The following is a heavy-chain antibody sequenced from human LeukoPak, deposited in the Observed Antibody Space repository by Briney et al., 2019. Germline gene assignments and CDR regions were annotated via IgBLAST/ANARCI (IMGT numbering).Heavy chain of an antibody. CDR2: INPNSGGT. Sequence: ASVKVSCKASGYTFTGYYMHWVRQAPGQGLEWMGWINPNSGGTNYAQKFQGRVTMTRDTSISTAYMELSRLRSDDTAVYYCARDLSIYVWGSYRSSDWGQGTLVTVSS. J-gene: IGHJ4*02. V-gene: IGHV1-2*02. D-gene: IGHD3-16*02. CDR3: ARDLSIYVWGSYRSSD. CDR1: GYTFTGYY.